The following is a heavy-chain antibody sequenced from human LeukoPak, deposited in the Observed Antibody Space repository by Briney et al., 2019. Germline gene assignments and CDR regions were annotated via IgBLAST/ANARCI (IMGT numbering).Heavy chain of an antibody. V-gene: IGHV4-39*07. J-gene: IGHJ3*02. CDR3: ARRPNRYCSSTSCYAYAFDI. D-gene: IGHD2-2*01. Sequence: SETLSLTCTVSGGSISSSSYYWGWIRQPPGKGLEWIGSIYYSGSTYYNPSLKSRVTISVDTSKNQFSLKLSSVTAADTAVYYCARRPNRYCSSTSCYAYAFDIWGQGTMVTVSS. CDR2: IYYSGST. CDR1: GGSISSSSYY.